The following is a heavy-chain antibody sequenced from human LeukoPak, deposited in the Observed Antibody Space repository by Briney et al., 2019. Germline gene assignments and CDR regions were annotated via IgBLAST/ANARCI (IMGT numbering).Heavy chain of an antibody. J-gene: IGHJ3*02. D-gene: IGHD5-24*01. CDR1: GYTFSSYT. Sequence: ASVKVSCKASGYTFSSYTMNWVRQAPGQGLEWMGWINTNSGGTNYAQKFQGRVTMTRDTSISTAYMELSRLRSDDTAVYYCARSDGYDAFDIWGQGTMVTVSS. CDR3: ARSDGYDAFDI. CDR2: INTNSGGT. V-gene: IGHV1-2*02.